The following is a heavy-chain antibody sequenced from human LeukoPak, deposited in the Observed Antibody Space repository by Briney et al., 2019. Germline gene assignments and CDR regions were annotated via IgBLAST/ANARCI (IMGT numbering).Heavy chain of an antibody. Sequence: SETLSLTCTVSGDSITSSSSYYWTCMRQPPGRGLERVGLIYYSGTTNYNPSLRSRGTISLDASNNQVSLMQLSVTAADTAVYYCARQFDPWGQGTLVTVSS. V-gene: IGHV4-59*08. CDR3: ARQFDP. J-gene: IGHJ5*02. CDR2: IYYSGTT. CDR1: GDSITSSSSYY.